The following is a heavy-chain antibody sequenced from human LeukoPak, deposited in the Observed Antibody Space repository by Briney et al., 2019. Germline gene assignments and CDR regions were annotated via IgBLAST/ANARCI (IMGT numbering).Heavy chain of an antibody. Sequence: PSQTLSLTCAVSGGSISNGGYSWSWIRQPPGKGLEWIGYIYHSGSTYYNPSLKSRVTISVDRSKNQFSLKLSSVTAADTAVYYCARGHYGSGSYYKLGFDPWGQGTLVTVSS. V-gene: IGHV4-30-2*01. CDR3: ARGHYGSGSYYKLGFDP. CDR2: IYHSGST. CDR1: GGSISNGGYS. D-gene: IGHD3-10*01. J-gene: IGHJ5*02.